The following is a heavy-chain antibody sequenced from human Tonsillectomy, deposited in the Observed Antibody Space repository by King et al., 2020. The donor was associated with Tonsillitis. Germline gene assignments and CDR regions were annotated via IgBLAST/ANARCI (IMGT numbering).Heavy chain of an antibody. CDR1: GFTFSGSA. V-gene: IGHV3-73*01. J-gene: IGHJ4*02. CDR3: ASGREGY. D-gene: IGHD6-6*01. CDR2: IRSKANSYAI. Sequence: DVQLVESGGGLVQPGGSLKLSCAASGFTFSGSAMHWVRQASGKGLEWVGRIRSKANSYAIEYAASVKGRFTISRDDSKNTAYLQMNSLKTEDTAVYYCASGREGYWGQGTLVTVSS.